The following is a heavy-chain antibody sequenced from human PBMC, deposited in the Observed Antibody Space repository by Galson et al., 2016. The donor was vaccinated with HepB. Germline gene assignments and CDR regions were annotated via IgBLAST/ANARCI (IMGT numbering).Heavy chain of an antibody. CDR2: VYYSGST. Sequence: TLSLTCTVSGGSINSDDYYWGWIRQPPGRGLEWIGYVYYSGSTFYNPSLSSRLTISLDTSKNEFSLRLSSVTAADTAVYYCVSKSGSHGTAVVPASQRWFDPWGRGTLVTVSS. V-gene: IGHV4-30-4*01. CDR1: GGSINSDDYY. J-gene: IGHJ5*02. CDR3: VSKSGSHGTAVVPASQRWFDP. D-gene: IGHD3-10*01.